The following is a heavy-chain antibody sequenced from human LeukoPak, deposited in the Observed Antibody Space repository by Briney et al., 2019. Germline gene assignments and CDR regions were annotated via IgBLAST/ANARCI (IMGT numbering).Heavy chain of an antibody. V-gene: IGHV4-30-4*08. CDR1: GGSINSGDHY. CDR2: IFSTGST. J-gene: IGHJ4*02. CDR3: ARDRGGWLRPYFDS. D-gene: IGHD5-12*01. Sequence: PSQTLSLTCTVSGGSINSGDHYWSWIRQSPGKGPEWIGYIFSTGSTYYTPSLQSRLTISQDKSTNQFFLKLTSVTAADTAVYYCARDRGGWLRPYFDSWGLGTLVTVSS.